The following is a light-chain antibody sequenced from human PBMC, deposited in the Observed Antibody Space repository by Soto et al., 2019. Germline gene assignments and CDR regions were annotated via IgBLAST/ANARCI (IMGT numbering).Light chain of an antibody. J-gene: IGLJ1*01. CDR3: SSYTSSSTLV. CDR1: SSDVGGYNC. V-gene: IGLV2-14*01. CDR2: DVS. Sequence: SVLTQPASVSGSPGQSITISCTGTSSDVGGYNCVSWYQQHPGKAPKLMIYDVSNRPSGVSNRFSGSKSGNTASLTISGLLAEDEADYYCSSYTSSSTLVFGTGTKVTVL.